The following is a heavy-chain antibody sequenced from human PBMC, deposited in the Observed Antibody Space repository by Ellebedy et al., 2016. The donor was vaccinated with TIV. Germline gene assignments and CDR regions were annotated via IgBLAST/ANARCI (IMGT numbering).Heavy chain of an antibody. CDR1: GDSINNNDYY. CDR2: IYSSGNT. D-gene: IGHD6-19*01. Sequence: SETLSLXCTVSGDSINNNDYYWSWIRQPAGKGQEWIGRIYSSGNTNYNPSLRSRVTMSLDTSKNQISLKVSSVTAADTAVYYCATVGLGVAGSIDYWGQGTPVTVSS. CDR3: ATVGLGVAGSIDY. V-gene: IGHV4-61*02. J-gene: IGHJ4*02.